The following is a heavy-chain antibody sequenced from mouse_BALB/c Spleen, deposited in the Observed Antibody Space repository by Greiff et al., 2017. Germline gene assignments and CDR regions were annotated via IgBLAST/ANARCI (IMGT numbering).Heavy chain of an antibody. V-gene: IGHV1-69*01. J-gene: IGHJ4*01. CDR2: IDTSDSYT. D-gene: IGHD2-1*01. CDR3: ARLTYGNYRDYAMDY. CDR1: GYTFTDYW. Sequence: QVQLKQPGAELVMPGASVKMSCKASGYTFTDYWMHWVKQRPGQGLEWIGAIDTSDSYTSYNQKFKGKATLTVDESSSTAYMQLSSLTSEDSAVYYCARLTYGNYRDYAMDYWGQGTSVTVSS.